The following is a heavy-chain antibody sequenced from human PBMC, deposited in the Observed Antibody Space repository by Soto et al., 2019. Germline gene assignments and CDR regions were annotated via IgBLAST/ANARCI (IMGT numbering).Heavy chain of an antibody. CDR1: GFTFSSYG. V-gene: IGHV3-30*18. J-gene: IGHJ4*02. CDR2: ISYDGSNK. Sequence: LGGSLRLSCAASGFTFSSYGMHWVRQAPGKGLEWVAVISYDGSNKYYADSVKGRFTISRDNSKNTLYLQMNSLRAEDTAVYYCAKDMYSYGYALGYWGQGTLVTVSS. CDR3: AKDMYSYGYALGY. D-gene: IGHD5-18*01.